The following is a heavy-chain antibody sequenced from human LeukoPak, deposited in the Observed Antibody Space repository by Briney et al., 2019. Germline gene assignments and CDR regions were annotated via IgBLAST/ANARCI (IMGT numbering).Heavy chain of an antibody. D-gene: IGHD3-22*01. Sequence: ASVKVSCKAFGGTFSSYAISWVRQAPGQGLEWMGGIIPIFGTANYAQKFQGRVTITADESTSTAYMELSSLRSEDTAVYYCARVVFRNYYDSSGYSFSPLGMDYWGQGTLVTVSS. CDR3: ARVVFRNYYDSSGYSFSPLGMDY. CDR1: GGTFSSYA. J-gene: IGHJ4*02. V-gene: IGHV1-69*13. CDR2: IIPIFGTA.